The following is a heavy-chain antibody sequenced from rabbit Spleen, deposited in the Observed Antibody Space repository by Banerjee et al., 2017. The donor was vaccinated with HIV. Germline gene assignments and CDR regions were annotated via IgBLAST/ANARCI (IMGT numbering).Heavy chain of an antibody. V-gene: IGHV1S40*01. D-gene: IGHD7-1*01. J-gene: IGHJ6*01. CDR2: INIATGKS. Sequence: QSLEESGGGLVKPGASLTLTCEASGFSFSSADYMCWVRQAPGKGLEWITCINIATGKSVYASWVSGRFIMSRTSSTTVTLQMTSLTAADTATYFCARDLVTAIGWNFALWGQGTLVTVS. CDR3: ARDLVTAIGWNFAL. CDR1: GFSFSSADY.